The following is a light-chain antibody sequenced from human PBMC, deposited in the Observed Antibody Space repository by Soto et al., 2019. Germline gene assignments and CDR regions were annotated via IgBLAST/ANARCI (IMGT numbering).Light chain of an antibody. Sequence: QSALTQPPSASGSPGQSVRISCTATRRDVGGYNYVAWYQQHPGKAPKLMTYEVTKRPSGVPDRFSGSKSGNTAFLTVSGLQPGAEADYYCSSYVGSDVFVFGTGTKV. J-gene: IGLJ1*01. CDR1: RRDVGGYNY. CDR2: EVT. CDR3: SSYVGSDVFV. V-gene: IGLV2-8*01.